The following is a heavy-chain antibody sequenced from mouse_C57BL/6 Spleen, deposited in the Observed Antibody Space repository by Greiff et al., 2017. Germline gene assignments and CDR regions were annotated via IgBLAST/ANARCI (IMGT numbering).Heavy chain of an antibody. V-gene: IGHV1-63*01. CDR2: IYPGGGYT. CDR3: ARGDWDDYAMDY. CDR1: GYTFTNYW. D-gene: IGHD4-1*01. J-gene: IGHJ4*01. Sequence: QVQLQQSGAELVRPGTSVKMSCKASGYTFTNYWIGWAKQRPGHGLEWIGDIYPGGGYTNYNEKFKGKDTLTADKSSSTAYMQFSSLTSEDSAIYYCARGDWDDYAMDYWGQGTSVTVSS.